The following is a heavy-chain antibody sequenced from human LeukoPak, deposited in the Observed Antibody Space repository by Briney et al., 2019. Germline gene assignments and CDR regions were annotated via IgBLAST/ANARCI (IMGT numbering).Heavy chain of an antibody. V-gene: IGHV3-30*04. CDR2: ISYDGSNK. Sequence: GGSLRLSCAASAASGFTFSSHAMHWVRQAPGKGLEWVAVISYDGSNKYYADSVKGRFTISRDNSKNTLYLQMNSLRAEDTAVYYCARGGYGGYVGYWGQGTLVTVSS. CDR3: ARGGYGGYVGY. J-gene: IGHJ4*02. D-gene: IGHD1-26*01. CDR1: AASGFTFSSHA.